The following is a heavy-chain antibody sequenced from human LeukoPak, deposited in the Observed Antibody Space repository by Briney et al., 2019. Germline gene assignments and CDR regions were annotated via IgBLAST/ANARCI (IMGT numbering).Heavy chain of an antibody. CDR3: ARGPPPDDCSGGSCYGGQFDY. J-gene: IGHJ4*02. CDR1: GGSFSGYY. CDR2: INHSGST. V-gene: IGHV4-34*01. Sequence: SSETLSLTCAVYGGSFSGYYWSWIRQPPGKGLEWIGEINHSGSTNYNPSLKSRVTISVDTSKNQFSLKLSSVTAADTAMYYCARGPPPDDCSGGSCYGGQFDYWGQGTLVTVSS. D-gene: IGHD2-15*01.